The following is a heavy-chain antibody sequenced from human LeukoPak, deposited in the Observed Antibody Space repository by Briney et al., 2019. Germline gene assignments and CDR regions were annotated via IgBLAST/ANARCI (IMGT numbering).Heavy chain of an antibody. D-gene: IGHD3-22*01. CDR2: ISYDGNNK. V-gene: IGHV3-30-3*01. CDR3: ARGGYYDSSGYYYYGY. CDR1: GLTFSTYA. Sequence: GGSLRLSCAASGLTFSTYAMHWVRQAPGKGLEWVAVISYDGNNKYYADSVKGRFTISRDNSKNTLYLQMNSLRAEDTAVYYCARGGYYDSSGYYYYGYWGQGTLVTVSS. J-gene: IGHJ4*02.